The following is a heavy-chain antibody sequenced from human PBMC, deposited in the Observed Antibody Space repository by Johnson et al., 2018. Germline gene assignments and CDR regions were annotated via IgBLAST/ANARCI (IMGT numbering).Heavy chain of an antibody. V-gene: IGHV3-9*01. CDR2: ISWNSGSI. D-gene: IGHD3-16*01. J-gene: IGHJ5*02. CDR3: ARGGGAGFDP. CDR1: VFSFGDYA. Sequence: VQLVQSGGGLVQPGRSLRLSCAASVFSFGDYAMQWVRQAPGKGLEWVSGISWNSGSIGYAGSVKGRVTISRDNAKNSLYLQMNSPTAEDTAVYFCARGGGAGFDPWGQGIMVTVSS.